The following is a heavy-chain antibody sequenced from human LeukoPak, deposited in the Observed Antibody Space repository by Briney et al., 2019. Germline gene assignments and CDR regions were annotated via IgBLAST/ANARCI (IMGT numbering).Heavy chain of an antibody. Sequence: ASVKVSCKASGYTFTSYDMNWVGQATGQGLEWMGWMNPNSGNTGYAQKFQGRVTMTRNTSRSTAYMELSSLRSEDTAVYYCARGRGIVVVPAARWFDPWGQGTLVTVSS. CDR2: MNPNSGNT. CDR1: GYTFTSYD. D-gene: IGHD2-2*01. J-gene: IGHJ5*02. CDR3: ARGRGIVVVPAARWFDP. V-gene: IGHV1-8*01.